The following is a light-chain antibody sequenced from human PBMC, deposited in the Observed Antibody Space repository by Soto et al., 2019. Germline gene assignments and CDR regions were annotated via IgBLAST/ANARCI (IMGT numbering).Light chain of an antibody. CDR1: QDINNY. Sequence: DIQMTQSPSSLSASVGDRVTITCQASQDINNYVNWYQQKPGKAPKLLIFDASTLKTGVPSRFSGSGSGTDFSFPISSLQPEDIATYYCQQSNDLVSFGQGTRLEIK. CDR3: QQSNDLVS. CDR2: DAS. J-gene: IGKJ5*01. V-gene: IGKV1-33*01.